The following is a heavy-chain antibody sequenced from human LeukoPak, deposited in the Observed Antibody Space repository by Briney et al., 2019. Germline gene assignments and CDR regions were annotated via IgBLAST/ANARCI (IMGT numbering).Heavy chain of an antibody. J-gene: IGHJ3*02. CDR2: ISSSSDYI. V-gene: IGHV3-21*01. CDR1: GFTFSSYS. Sequence: GGSLRLSCAASGFTFSSYSMNWVRQAPGKGLEWVSSISSSSDYIYYTDSVKGRFTISRDNAKNSLYLQMNSLRAEDTAVYYCARGSRFGVVERDAFDIWGQGTMVTVSS. CDR3: ARGSRFGVVERDAFDI. D-gene: IGHD3-3*01.